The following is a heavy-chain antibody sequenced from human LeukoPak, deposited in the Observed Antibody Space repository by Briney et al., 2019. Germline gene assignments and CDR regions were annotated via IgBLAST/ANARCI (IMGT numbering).Heavy chain of an antibody. Sequence: GGSLRLSCAASGFTFSDYSMNWVRQTPRKGLEWVSCISGSGSYIYYADSLRGRFTISRDNAKNSLILQVNSLRAEDTAVYYCARGGAKGSFDYWGQGTLVTVSS. CDR1: GFTFSDYS. V-gene: IGHV3-21*06. CDR2: ISGSGSYI. J-gene: IGHJ4*02. CDR3: ARGGAKGSFDY.